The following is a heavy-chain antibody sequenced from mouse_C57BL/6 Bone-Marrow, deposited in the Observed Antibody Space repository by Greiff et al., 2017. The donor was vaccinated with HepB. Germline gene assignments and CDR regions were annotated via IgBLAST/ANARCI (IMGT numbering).Heavy chain of an antibody. CDR3: ARHEGYYGSSPFAY. D-gene: IGHD1-1*01. CDR2: INSDGGST. J-gene: IGHJ3*01. CDR1: EYEFPSHD. Sequence: DVMLVESGGGLVQPGESLKLSCESNEYEFPSHDMSWVRKTPEKRLELVAAINSDGGSTYYPDTMERRFIISRDNTKKTLYLQMSSLRSEDTALYYCARHEGYYGSSPFAYWGQGTLVTVSA. V-gene: IGHV5-2*01.